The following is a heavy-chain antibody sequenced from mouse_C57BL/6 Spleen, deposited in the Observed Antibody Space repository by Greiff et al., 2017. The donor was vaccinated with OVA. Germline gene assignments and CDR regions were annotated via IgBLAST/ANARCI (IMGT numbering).Heavy chain of an antibody. Sequence: EVQLQQSGPELVKPGASVKISCKASGYTFTDYYMNWVKQSHGKSLEWIGDINPNNGGTSYNQKFKGKATLTVDKSSSTAYMELRSLTFEDSAVYYCARSSSRRYFDYWGQGTTLTVSS. CDR2: INPNNGGT. V-gene: IGHV1-26*01. CDR3: ARSSSRRYFDY. CDR1: GYTFTDYY. J-gene: IGHJ2*01. D-gene: IGHD1-3*01.